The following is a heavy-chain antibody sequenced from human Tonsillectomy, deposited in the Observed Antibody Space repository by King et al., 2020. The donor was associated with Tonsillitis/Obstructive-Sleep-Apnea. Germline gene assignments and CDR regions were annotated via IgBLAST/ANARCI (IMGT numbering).Heavy chain of an antibody. CDR2: IIPIFGTA. Sequence: QLVQSGAEVKKPGSSVKVSCKASGGTFSSYAISWVRQAPGQGLEWMGGIIPIFGTANYTQKFQGRVTITADESTSTAYMELSSLRSEDTAVYYCARVGYSYGLLLGWFDPWGQGTLVTVSS. D-gene: IGHD5-18*01. J-gene: IGHJ5*02. CDR3: ARVGYSYGLLLGWFDP. V-gene: IGHV1-69*01. CDR1: GGTFSSYA.